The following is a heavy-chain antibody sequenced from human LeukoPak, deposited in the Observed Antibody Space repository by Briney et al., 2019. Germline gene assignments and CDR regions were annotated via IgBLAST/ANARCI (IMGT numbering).Heavy chain of an antibody. CDR1: GGSISSYY. CDR3: AGGYTSGWSPALDI. D-gene: IGHD6-19*01. J-gene: IGHJ3*02. V-gene: IGHV4-59*01. CDR2: IYFSGST. Sequence: SETLSLTCTVSGGSISSYYWTWIRQPPGKGLEWIGYIYFSGSTNYNPSLKNRVTFSVDTSKNQFSLNLSSVTAADTAVYYCAGGYTSGWSPALDIWGQGTMVTVSS.